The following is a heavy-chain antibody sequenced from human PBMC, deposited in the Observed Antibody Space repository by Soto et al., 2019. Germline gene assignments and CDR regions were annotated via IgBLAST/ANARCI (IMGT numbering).Heavy chain of an antibody. D-gene: IGHD5-18*01. J-gene: IGHJ6*02. CDR2: ISWDGGST. CDR3: AKGQRGYSYDTPVYYYYGMGV. CDR1: GFTFDYYT. V-gene: IGHV3-43*01. Sequence: GGSLRLSCAASGFTFDYYTMHWVRQAPGKGLEWVSLISWDGGSTYYADSVKGRFTISRDNSKNSLYLQMNSLRTEDTALYYCAKGQRGYSYDTPVYYYYGMGVWGQGTTVTVSS.